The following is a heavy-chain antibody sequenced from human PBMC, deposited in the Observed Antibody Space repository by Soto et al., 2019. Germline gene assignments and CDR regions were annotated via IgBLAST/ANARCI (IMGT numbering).Heavy chain of an antibody. J-gene: IGHJ5*02. CDR1: GFSLSTSAVG. Sequence: ITLKESGPTLVKPTQTLTLTCTFSGFSLSTSAVGVGWIRQPPGKALEWLGIIYWDDDKRYSPSLKSRLTITKDTPKNQVVLTMTNMDPVDTATYYCAYVYYNSGKWDAWGQGTLLTVSS. CDR2: IYWDDDK. V-gene: IGHV2-5*02. CDR3: AYVYYNSGKWDA. D-gene: IGHD3-10*01.